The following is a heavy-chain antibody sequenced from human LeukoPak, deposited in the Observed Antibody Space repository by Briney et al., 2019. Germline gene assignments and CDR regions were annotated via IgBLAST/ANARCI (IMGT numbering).Heavy chain of an antibody. CDR2: IWYDGSNK. V-gene: IGHV3-33*01. Sequence: GRTLRLSCAASGFTLSRYGMHGVRQAPGKGLEWVAVIWYDGSNKYYAGSVKGRFTISRDNSKNTLYLQMNSLRAEDTAVYYCARDVSSWGQGTLVTVSS. CDR3: ARDVSS. J-gene: IGHJ4*02. CDR1: GFTLSRYG.